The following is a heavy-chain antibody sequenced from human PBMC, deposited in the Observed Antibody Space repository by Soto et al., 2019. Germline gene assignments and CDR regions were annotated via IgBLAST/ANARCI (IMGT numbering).Heavy chain of an antibody. J-gene: IGHJ4*02. D-gene: IGHD3-22*01. CDR3: ARRLGDRNGYYYDY. Sequence: QVQLQESGPGLVKPSETLSLTCTVYGGSITSYYWSWIRQPPVKGLEWIGYIYYSGNTNYNPSLKSRVTISVDTSKNQFSLNLNSVTAADTAVYYCARRLGDRNGYYYDYWGQGTLVTVSS. V-gene: IGHV4-59*08. CDR2: IYYSGNT. CDR1: GGSITSYY.